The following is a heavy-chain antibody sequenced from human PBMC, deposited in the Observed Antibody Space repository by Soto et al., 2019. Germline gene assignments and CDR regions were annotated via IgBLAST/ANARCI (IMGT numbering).Heavy chain of an antibody. Sequence: PGGSLRLSCAASGFPISNYGMHWVRQAAGKGLEWVTVISYDGSSQYYADSVKGRFTISRDTSKNTLYLQMNSLRAEDTAMYYCARDSGNWNDVGPHDYWGQGTLVTVSS. CDR1: GFPISNYG. J-gene: IGHJ4*02. V-gene: IGHV3-30*19. D-gene: IGHD1-20*01. CDR2: ISYDGSSQ. CDR3: ARDSGNWNDVGPHDY.